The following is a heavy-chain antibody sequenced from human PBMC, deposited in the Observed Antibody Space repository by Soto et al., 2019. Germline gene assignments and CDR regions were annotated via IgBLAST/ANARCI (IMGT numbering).Heavy chain of an antibody. CDR1: GDTFSSYA. CDR3: ARKSQRYGSGSCIYFYFFGMVV. Sequence: QVRLVQSGAEVKKPGSSVKVSCKASGDTFSSYAISWVRQAPGQGLEWMGGLIPVFGTANYAQKSQGRVTITADESSRTADMDLSSLGSEDMAVYYFARKSQRYGSGSCIYFYFFGMVVLGQGTMVTVPS. CDR2: LIPVFGTA. V-gene: IGHV1-69*01. D-gene: IGHD3-10*01. J-gene: IGHJ6*01.